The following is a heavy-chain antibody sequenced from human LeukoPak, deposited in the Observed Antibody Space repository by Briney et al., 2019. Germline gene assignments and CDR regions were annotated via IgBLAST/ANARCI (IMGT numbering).Heavy chain of an antibody. CDR3: VGSPILTGYYRVDWFDP. D-gene: IGHD3-9*01. V-gene: IGHV4-59*08. J-gene: IGHJ5*02. Sequence: SETLSLTCTVSGGSISSYYWSWIRQPPGKGLEWIGYIYYSGSTNYNPSLKSRVTISVDTSKNQFSLKLSSVTAADTAVYYCVGSPILTGYYRVDWFDPWGQGTLVTVSS. CDR1: GGSISSYY. CDR2: IYYSGST.